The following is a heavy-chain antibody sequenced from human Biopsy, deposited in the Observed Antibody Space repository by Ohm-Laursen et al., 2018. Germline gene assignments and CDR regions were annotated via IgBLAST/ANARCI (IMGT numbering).Heavy chain of an antibody. CDR2: IIPTSGGT. V-gene: IGHV1-2*02. Sequence: SLKVSCKASGFSFTGYYIHWVRQAPGQGLEWMGWIIPTSGGTNYAHKFQGNITMTRDTSMSTAYMEMSRLRCDDTAVYYCALQSVAQMKNFDYWGQGALVTVSS. D-gene: IGHD6-19*01. J-gene: IGHJ4*02. CDR3: ALQSVAQMKNFDY. CDR1: GFSFTGYY.